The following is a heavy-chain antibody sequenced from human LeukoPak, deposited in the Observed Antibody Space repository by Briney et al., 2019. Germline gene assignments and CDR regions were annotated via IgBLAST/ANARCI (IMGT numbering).Heavy chain of an antibody. CDR3: AKDTRRDGYIRVVRSRTGYYFDY. Sequence: GGSLRLSCAASGFTLSSYAMSWVRQAPGKGLEWVSAISGSGGSTYYADSVKGRFTISRDNSKNTLYLQMNSLRAEDTAVYYCAKDTRRDGYIRVVRSRTGYYFDYWGQGTLVTVSS. D-gene: IGHD5-24*01. CDR1: GFTLSSYA. CDR2: ISGSGGST. J-gene: IGHJ4*02. V-gene: IGHV3-23*01.